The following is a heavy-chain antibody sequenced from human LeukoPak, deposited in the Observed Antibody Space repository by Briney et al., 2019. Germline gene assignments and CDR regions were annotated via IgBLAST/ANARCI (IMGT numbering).Heavy chain of an antibody. CDR1: GFTFTSYS. CDR3: AKKAQYNGNYPLDY. J-gene: IGHJ4*02. Sequence: GGSLRLSCAASGFTFTSYSMSWVRQAPGKGLEWVSGTSDRGDYTYYADSVKGRFTISRDNSKNTLYLQMNSLRAEDTALYFCAKKAQYNGNYPLDYWGQGALVTVSS. CDR2: TSDRGDYT. V-gene: IGHV3-23*01. D-gene: IGHD1-26*01.